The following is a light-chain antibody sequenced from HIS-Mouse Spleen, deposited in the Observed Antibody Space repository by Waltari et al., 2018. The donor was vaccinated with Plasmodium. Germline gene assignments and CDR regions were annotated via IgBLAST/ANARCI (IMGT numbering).Light chain of an antibody. CDR3: QTWGTGMGV. J-gene: IGLJ2*01. CDR2: LNSDGSH. CDR1: SRHSSYA. V-gene: IGLV4-69*01. Sequence: QLVLTQSPSASASLGASVKLTCTLSSRHSSYAIACHPQQPEKGPRYLMKLNSDGSHSKGDGIPDRFSGSSSGAERYLTISSLQSEDEADYYCQTWGTGMGVFGGGTKLTVL.